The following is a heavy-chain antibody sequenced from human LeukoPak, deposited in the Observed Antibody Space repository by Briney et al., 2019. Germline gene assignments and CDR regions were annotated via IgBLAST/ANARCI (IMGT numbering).Heavy chain of an antibody. V-gene: IGHV3-23*01. CDR2: ISGSGGST. CDR1: GFTFSSYA. Sequence: GGSLRLSCAASGFTFSSYAMSWVRQAPGKGLEWVSAISGSGGSTYYADSVKGRFTISRDNSKNTLYLQMNSLRAEDTAVYHCAKDQLPNCSGGSCYYFDYWGQGTLVTVSS. D-gene: IGHD2-15*01. J-gene: IGHJ4*02. CDR3: AKDQLPNCSGGSCYYFDY.